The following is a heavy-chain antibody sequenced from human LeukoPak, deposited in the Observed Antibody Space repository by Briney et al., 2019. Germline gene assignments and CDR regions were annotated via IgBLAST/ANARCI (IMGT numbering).Heavy chain of an antibody. CDR3: ARLSLYYYDGSGYYVLDY. D-gene: IGHD3-22*01. Sequence: SETLSLTCTVSGVSISSGDYYWSWIRQPPGKGLEWIGYIYYSGSTYYNPSLKSRTTISVDTSKNQFSLNLNYVTAADTAVYYCARLSLYYYDGSGYYVLDYWGQGTLVTVSS. CDR1: GVSISSGDYY. CDR2: IYYSGST. J-gene: IGHJ4*02. V-gene: IGHV4-30-4*01.